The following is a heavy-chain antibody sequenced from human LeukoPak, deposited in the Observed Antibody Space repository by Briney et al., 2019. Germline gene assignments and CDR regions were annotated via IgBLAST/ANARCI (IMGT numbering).Heavy chain of an antibody. CDR2: IYYSGST. J-gene: IGHJ4*02. V-gene: IGHV4-39*01. Sequence: PSETLSLTCTVSGGSISGYYWDWLRQPPGKGLEWIGNIYYSGSTSYNPSLRSRVTISVDTSKTQFSLKLSSVTAADTAVYYCARRSGSYSFWGQGTLVTVSS. CDR1: GGSISGYY. D-gene: IGHD1-26*01. CDR3: ARRSGSYSF.